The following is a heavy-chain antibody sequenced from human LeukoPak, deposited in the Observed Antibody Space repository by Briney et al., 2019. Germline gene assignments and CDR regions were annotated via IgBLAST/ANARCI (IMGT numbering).Heavy chain of an antibody. V-gene: IGHV1-2*02. D-gene: IGHD2-2*01. CDR1: GYTFTVYC. CDR3: ARDCCSSTSCYACFDY. J-gene: IGHJ4*02. CDR2: INPNSGGT. Sequence: WASVTVSFTASGYTFTVYCMHWVRQAPGQGLEWMGWINPNSGGTNYAQKFQGRVTMTRDTSISTAYMELSRLRSDDTAVYYCARDCCSSTSCYACFDYWGQGTLVTVSS.